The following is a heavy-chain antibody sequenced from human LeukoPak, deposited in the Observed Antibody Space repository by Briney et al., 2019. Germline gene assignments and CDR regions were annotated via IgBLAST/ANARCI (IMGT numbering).Heavy chain of an antibody. CDR2: ISSSGSTI. CDR1: GFTFSDYY. Sequence: GGSLRLSCAASGFTFSDYYMSWIRQAPGKGLEWVSYISSSGSTIYYADSVKGRFTISRDNAKNSLYLQMNSLRAEDPAVYYCARERSGSSWFDAFDIWGQGTMVTVSS. J-gene: IGHJ3*02. D-gene: IGHD6-13*01. CDR3: ARERSGSSWFDAFDI. V-gene: IGHV3-11*01.